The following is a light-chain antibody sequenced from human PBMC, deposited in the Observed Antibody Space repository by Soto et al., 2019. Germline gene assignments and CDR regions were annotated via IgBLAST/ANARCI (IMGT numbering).Light chain of an antibody. CDR2: GAS. Sequence: IVLTQSPATLSVSPGERATLSFSASQSVSSNLAWYQQKHGQAPRLLIYGASTRATGIPARFSGSGSGTEFTLTISSLQSEDFAVYYCQQYDNWPPITFGQGTRLEIK. J-gene: IGKJ5*01. V-gene: IGKV3-15*01. CDR3: QQYDNWPPIT. CDR1: QSVSSN.